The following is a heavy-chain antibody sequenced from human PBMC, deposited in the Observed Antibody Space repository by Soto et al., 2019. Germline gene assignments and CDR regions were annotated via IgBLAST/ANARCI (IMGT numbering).Heavy chain of an antibody. CDR2: IIPIFGTT. D-gene: IGHD3-22*01. CDR3: ARDRTDSGYYTNWLDP. V-gene: IGHV1-69*06. J-gene: IGHJ5*02. Sequence: SVKVSCKASGGTFGSDAITWVRQAPGQGLEWVGRIIPIFGTTNYAQNLQGRVTISADKSTLTSYMQLHSLTSDDTALYYCARDRTDSGYYTNWLDPWGQGTQVTVSS. CDR1: GGTFGSDA.